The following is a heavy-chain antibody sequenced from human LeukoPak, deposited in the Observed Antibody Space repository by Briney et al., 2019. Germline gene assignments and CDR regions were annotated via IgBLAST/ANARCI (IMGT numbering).Heavy chain of an antibody. Sequence: PSETLSLTCTVSGGSISSYYWSWIRQPPGKGLEWIGYIYYSGSTNYNPSLKSRVTISVDTSKNQFSLKLSSVTAADTAVYYCARDGDGSGSYYKYWGQGTLVTVSS. J-gene: IGHJ4*02. D-gene: IGHD3-10*01. CDR1: GGSISSYY. CDR2: IYYSGST. V-gene: IGHV4-59*12. CDR3: ARDGDGSGSYYKY.